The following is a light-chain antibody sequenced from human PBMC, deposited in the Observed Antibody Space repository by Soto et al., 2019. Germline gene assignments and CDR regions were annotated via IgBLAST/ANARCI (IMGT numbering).Light chain of an antibody. Sequence: EIVLTQSPSTLSVSPGERVTLSCRASQNLHSFLKWYRQSPGQAPRPLIYDGSKRPAGVPDRISGEGSGTVYTLTISSLEPEDFAVYYCQQSTRWPMTFGQGTRLENK. CDR2: DGS. V-gene: IGKV3-11*01. CDR1: QNLHSF. J-gene: IGKJ5*01. CDR3: QQSTRWPMT.